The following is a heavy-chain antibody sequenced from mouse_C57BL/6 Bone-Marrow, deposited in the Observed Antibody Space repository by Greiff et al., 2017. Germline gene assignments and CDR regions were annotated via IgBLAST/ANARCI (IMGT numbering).Heavy chain of an antibody. Sequence: VQLQQSGAELVKPGASVKMSCKASGYTFTSYWITWVKQRPGQGLEWIGDIYPGSGSTNYNEKFKSKATLTVDTSSSTAYMQLSSLTSEDSAVYYCARPPDYYGSSPFDYGGQGTTLTVSS. CDR3: ARPPDYYGSSPFDY. V-gene: IGHV1-55*01. CDR1: GYTFTSYW. CDR2: IYPGSGST. D-gene: IGHD1-1*01. J-gene: IGHJ2*01.